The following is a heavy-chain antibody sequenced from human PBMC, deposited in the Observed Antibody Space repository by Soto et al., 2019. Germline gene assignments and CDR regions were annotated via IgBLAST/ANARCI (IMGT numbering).Heavy chain of an antibody. J-gene: IGHJ4*02. CDR3: ARDKPPPPPKIAAAGLYYDY. V-gene: IGHV4-59*01. Sequence: SETLSLTCTVSGGSISSYYWSWIRQPPGKGLEWIGYIYYSGSTNYNPSLKSRVTISVDTSKNQFSLKLSSVTAADTAVYYCARDKPPPPPKIAAAGLYYDYWGQGTLVTVSS. D-gene: IGHD6-13*01. CDR2: IYYSGST. CDR1: GGSISSYY.